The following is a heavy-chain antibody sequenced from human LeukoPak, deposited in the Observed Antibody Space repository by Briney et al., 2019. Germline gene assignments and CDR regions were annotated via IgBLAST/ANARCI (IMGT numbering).Heavy chain of an antibody. J-gene: IGHJ4*02. V-gene: IGHV4-39*01. CDR3: ARSLGRGDTYYYDI. CDR2: IYYSGST. Sequence: SETLSLTCTVSGGSISSSSYYWGWIRQPPGKGLEWIGSIYYSGSTYYNPSLKSRVTISVDTSKNQFSLKLSSVTAADTAVYYCARSLGRGDTYYYDIWGQGTLVTVSS. CDR1: GGSISSSSYY. D-gene: IGHD3-22*01.